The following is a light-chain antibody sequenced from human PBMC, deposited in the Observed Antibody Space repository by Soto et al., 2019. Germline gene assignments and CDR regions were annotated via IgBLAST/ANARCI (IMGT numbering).Light chain of an antibody. Sequence: EIVMTQSPATLSVSPGERATLSCSASQSVSSNLAWYQKKPGQAPRLLIYGASTRATGIPARFSGSGSGTEFTLTISSLQSEDFAVYYGQQYNNWPPWTLGQGTKVEIK. CDR1: QSVSSN. CDR3: QQYNNWPPWT. J-gene: IGKJ1*01. CDR2: GAS. V-gene: IGKV3-15*01.